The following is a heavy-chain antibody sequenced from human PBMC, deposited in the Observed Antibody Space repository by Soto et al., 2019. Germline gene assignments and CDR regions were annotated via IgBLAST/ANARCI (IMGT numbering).Heavy chain of an antibody. CDR3: ARGGYSSSPRLYYYYGMDV. Sequence: QVQLVQSGAEVKKPGSSVKVSCKASGGTFSSYAISWVRQAPGQGLEWMGGIIPIFGTANYAQKFQGRVTITADKYTSTAYMELSSMRSEDTAVYYCARGGYSSSPRLYYYYGMDVWAQGTTVTVSS. J-gene: IGHJ6*02. CDR1: GGTFSSYA. CDR2: IIPIFGTA. V-gene: IGHV1-69*06. D-gene: IGHD6-6*01.